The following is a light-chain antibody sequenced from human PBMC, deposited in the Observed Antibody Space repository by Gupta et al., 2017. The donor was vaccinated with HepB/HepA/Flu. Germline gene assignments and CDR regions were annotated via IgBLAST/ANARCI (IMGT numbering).Light chain of an antibody. J-gene: IGKJ3*01. Sequence: EIVLTQSPATLSLSPGERATLFCGASQSVDNRYLVWYQQKPGLAPRLLIYDASSRVTGIPDRFSGSGSGTNFTLTISRLEPEDFAVYYCQQYCTSPFTFGPGTKVDIK. CDR2: DAS. CDR3: QQYCTSPFT. CDR1: QSVDNRY. V-gene: IGKV3D-20*01.